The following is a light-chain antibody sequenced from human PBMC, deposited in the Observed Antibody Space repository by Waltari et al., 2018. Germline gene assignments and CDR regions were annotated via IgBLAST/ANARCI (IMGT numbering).Light chain of an antibody. CDR1: ISDIGAYNL. CDR3: SSYTDSRTWV. CDR2: VVS. J-gene: IGLJ3*02. V-gene: IGLV2-14*01. Sequence: QSALTQPASVSGSPGQSITISCTGTISDIGAYNLVSWYKQHPGEAPKLIIFVVSDRPSGVSNRCSGSKSGNRASLTISGLQAEDEADYYCSSYTDSRTWVFGGGTRLTVL.